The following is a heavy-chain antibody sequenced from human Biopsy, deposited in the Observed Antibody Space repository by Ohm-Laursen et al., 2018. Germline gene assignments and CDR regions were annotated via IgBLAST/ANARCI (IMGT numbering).Heavy chain of an antibody. J-gene: IGHJ6*02. CDR1: GSTFRTYG. V-gene: IGHV3-30*18. D-gene: IGHD5/OR15-5a*01. Sequence: SLRLSCAASGSTFRTYGMHWVRLAPGKGLEWVAVISYDQITKHYADSVRGRFTISRDNSKNTLYLQVNSLRAEDTAVYYCAKDLSVYYYYGIDVWGQGTTVTVSS. CDR2: ISYDQITK. CDR3: AKDLSVYYYYGIDV.